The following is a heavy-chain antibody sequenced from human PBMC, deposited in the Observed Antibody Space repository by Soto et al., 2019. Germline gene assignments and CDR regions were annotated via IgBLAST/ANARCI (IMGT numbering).Heavy chain of an antibody. Sequence: ASLKVSCKASGYTFTRYHIPRVGQGPGQGLEWVGWINPNSGGTNYAQKFQGRVTMTRDTSISTAYMELSRLRSDDTAVYYCARDPTIFGVAEYYFDYWGQGTLVTVSS. CDR2: INPNSGGT. D-gene: IGHD3-3*01. CDR3: ARDPTIFGVAEYYFDY. J-gene: IGHJ4*02. V-gene: IGHV1-2*02. CDR1: GYTFTRYH.